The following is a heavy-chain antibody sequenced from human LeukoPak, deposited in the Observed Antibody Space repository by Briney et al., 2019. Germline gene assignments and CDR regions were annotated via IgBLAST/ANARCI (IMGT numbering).Heavy chain of an antibody. Sequence: PSETLSLTCTVSGGSVSSGSYYWSWIRQPPGKGLEWIGYIYYSGSTNYNPSLKSRVTISVDTSKNQFSLKLSSVTAADTAVYYCARDGGPYCSSTSCYYGMDVWGEGTTVTVSS. CDR1: GGSVSSGSYY. D-gene: IGHD2-2*01. V-gene: IGHV4-61*01. J-gene: IGHJ6*04. CDR3: ARDGGPYCSSTSCYYGMDV. CDR2: IYYSGST.